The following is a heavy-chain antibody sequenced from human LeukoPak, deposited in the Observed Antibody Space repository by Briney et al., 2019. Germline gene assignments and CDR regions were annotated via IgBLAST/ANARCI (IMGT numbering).Heavy chain of an antibody. CDR1: GFTFSSYT. Sequence: GGSLRLSCAASGFTFSSYTMDWVRQAPGRGLEWVARISYAGSNNYYADSVKGRFTISSDNPKNTLYLQMDSLRAEDTAVYYCARAAHTTYVLGRYYYYAMDVWGQGTAVTVSS. D-gene: IGHD3-10*01. J-gene: IGHJ6*02. V-gene: IGHV3-30-3*01. CDR2: ISYAGSNN. CDR3: ARAAHTTYVLGRYYYYAMDV.